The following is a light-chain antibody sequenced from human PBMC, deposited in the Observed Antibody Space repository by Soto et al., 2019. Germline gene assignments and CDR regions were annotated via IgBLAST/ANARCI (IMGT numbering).Light chain of an antibody. CDR3: CSYTSSSTYV. CDR2: DVN. V-gene: IGLV2-14*01. J-gene: IGLJ1*01. Sequence: QSVLTQPASVSGSPGQSIAISCTGTSSDVGYYNYVSWYQQHPGKAPKVMIYDVNNRPSGVSDRFSGSKSGNTASLTISGLQAEDEADYYSCSYTSSSTYVFGTGTKVTVL. CDR1: SSDVGYYNY.